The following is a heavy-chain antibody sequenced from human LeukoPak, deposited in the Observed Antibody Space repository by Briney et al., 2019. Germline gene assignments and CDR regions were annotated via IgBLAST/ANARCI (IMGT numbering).Heavy chain of an antibody. D-gene: IGHD3-3*01. J-gene: IGHJ4*02. V-gene: IGHV3-23*01. CDR2: ISGSGGST. Sequence: GGSLRLSCAASGFTFSSYAMSWVRQAPGKGLEWVSAISGSGGSTYYADSVKGRFTISRDNSKNTLYLQMNSLRAEDTAVYYCAKDSRTYYDFWSGYYGDYWGQGTLVTVSS. CDR1: GFTFSSYA. CDR3: AKDSRTYYDFWSGYYGDY.